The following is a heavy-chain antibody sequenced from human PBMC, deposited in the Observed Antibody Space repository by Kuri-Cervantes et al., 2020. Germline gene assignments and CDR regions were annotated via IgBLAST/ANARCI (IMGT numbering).Heavy chain of an antibody. D-gene: IGHD1-26*01. CDR2: IWYDGSNK. J-gene: IGHJ5*02. V-gene: IGHV3-33*08. CDR1: GFTFSSYG. CDR3: ARDPPLKVGATGWFDP. Sequence: GGSLRLSFAASGFTFSSYGMHWVRQAPGKGLEWVAVIWYDGSNKYYADSVKGRFIISRDNSKNTLYLQMNSLRAEDTAVYYCARDPPLKVGATGWFDPWGQGTLVTVSS.